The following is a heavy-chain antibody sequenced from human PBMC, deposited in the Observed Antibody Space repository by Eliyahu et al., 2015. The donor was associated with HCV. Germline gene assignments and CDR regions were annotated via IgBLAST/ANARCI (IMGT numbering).Heavy chain of an antibody. V-gene: IGHV1-69*04. CDR2: IIPILGIA. CDR3: ARGPTGTTYNWFDP. Sequence: QVQLVQSGAEVKKPGSSVKVSCKASGGTFSSYAISWVRQAPGQGLEWMGRIIPILGIANYAQKFQGRVTITADKSTSTAYMELSSLRSEDTAVYYCARGPTGTTYNWFDPWGQGTLVTVSS. D-gene: IGHD1-1*01. J-gene: IGHJ5*02. CDR1: GGTFSSYA.